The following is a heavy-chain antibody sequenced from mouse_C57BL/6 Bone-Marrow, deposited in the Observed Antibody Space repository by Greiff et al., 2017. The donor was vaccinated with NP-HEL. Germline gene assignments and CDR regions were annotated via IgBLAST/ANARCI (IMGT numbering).Heavy chain of an antibody. Sequence: VQLQQSGAELVRPGTSVKMSCKASGYTFTNYWIGWAKQRPGRGLEWIGDIYPGGGYTNYNEKFKGKATLTADKSSSTAYMQFSSLTSEDSAIYYCAREDYYYGSSPYWYFDVWGTGTTVTVSS. CDR3: AREDYYYGSSPYWYFDV. CDR1: GYTFTNYW. J-gene: IGHJ1*03. D-gene: IGHD1-1*01. V-gene: IGHV1-63*01. CDR2: IYPGGGYT.